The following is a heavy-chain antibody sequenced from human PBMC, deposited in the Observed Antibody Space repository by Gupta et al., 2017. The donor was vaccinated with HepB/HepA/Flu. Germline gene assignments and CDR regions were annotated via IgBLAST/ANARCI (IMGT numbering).Heavy chain of an antibody. V-gene: IGHV3-7*01. CDR1: GFTFSSYW. Sequence: EVQLVESGGGLVQPGGSLRLSCTASGFTFSSYWMSWVRQAPGKGLEWVANIKQDGSEKYYGDSGKGRFTISRENAKNSLYLQMKRLRAEETAVYYCASNTRTRRDGAFDIGGQGTKVTVSS. CDR2: IKQDGSEK. J-gene: IGHJ3*02. D-gene: IGHD1-1*01. CDR3: ASNTRTRRDGAFDI.